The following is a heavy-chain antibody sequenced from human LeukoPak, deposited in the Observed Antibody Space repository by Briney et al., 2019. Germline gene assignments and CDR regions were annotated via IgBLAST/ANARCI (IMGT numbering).Heavy chain of an antibody. J-gene: IGHJ6*03. D-gene: IGHD5-12*01. CDR3: ARAAIRVYYYYYMDV. Sequence: SGGSLRLSCAASGFTFSSYWMSRVRQAPGKGLEWVANIKQDGSEKYYVDSVKGRFTISRDNAKNSLYLQMNSLRAEDTAVYYCARAAIRVYYYYYMDVWGKGTTVTVSS. CDR1: GFTFSSYW. V-gene: IGHV3-7*01. CDR2: IKQDGSEK.